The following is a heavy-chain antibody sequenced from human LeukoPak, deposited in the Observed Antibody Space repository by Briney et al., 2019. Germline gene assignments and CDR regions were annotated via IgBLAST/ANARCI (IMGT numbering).Heavy chain of an antibody. V-gene: IGHV3-7*01. J-gene: IGHJ4*02. CDR1: GFIFSGSW. D-gene: IGHD3-3*01. Sequence: GGSPRLSCTASGFIFSGSWMAWIRQAPGKGLEWVAIIKKDGSEKYYVDSMKGRFTISRDNAKNSLFLQMNSLRDEDTAVYYCARDSGVDAHIDYWGQGTLVTVSA. CDR2: IKKDGSEK. CDR3: ARDSGVDAHIDY.